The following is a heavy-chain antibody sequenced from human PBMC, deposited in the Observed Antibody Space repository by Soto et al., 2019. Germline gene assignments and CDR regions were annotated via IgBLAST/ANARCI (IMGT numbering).Heavy chain of an antibody. V-gene: IGHV3-30-3*01. CDR2: ISYDGSNK. CDR3: ARDVSAVATYYGMDV. CDR1: GFTFSSYA. D-gene: IGHD6-19*01. J-gene: IGHJ6*02. Sequence: QVQLVESGGGVVQPGRSLRLSCAASGFTFSSYAMHWVRQAPGKGLEWVAVISYDGSNKYYADSVKGRFTISRDNSKNTLYLQMNSLRAEDTAVYYCARDVSAVATYYGMDVWGQGTTVTVSS.